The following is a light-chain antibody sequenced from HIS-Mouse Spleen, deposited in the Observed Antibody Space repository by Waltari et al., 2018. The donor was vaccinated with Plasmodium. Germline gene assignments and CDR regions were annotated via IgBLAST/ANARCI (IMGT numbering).Light chain of an antibody. V-gene: IGLV2-14*03. CDR3: SSYTSSSTLV. Sequence: QSALTQPASVSGSPGQSIPISCTGTSSDVGGSNYVPWYQKHPGKAPTLMIYDVSNRPSGVSNRFSGSKSGNTASLTISGLQAEDEADYYCSSYTSSSTLVFGGGTKLTVL. CDR1: SSDVGGSNY. CDR2: DVS. J-gene: IGLJ2*01.